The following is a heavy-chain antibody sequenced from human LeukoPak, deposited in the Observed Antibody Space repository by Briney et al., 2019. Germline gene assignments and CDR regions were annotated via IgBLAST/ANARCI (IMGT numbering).Heavy chain of an antibody. CDR1: GFTFSSYS. CDR3: ARTLGVDTAMVSGY. Sequence: GGSRRLSCAASGFTFSSYSMNWVRQAPGKGLEWVSSISSSSSYIYYADSVKGRFTISRDNAKNSLYLQMNSLRAEDTAVYYCARTLGVDTAMVSGYWGQGTLVTVSS. D-gene: IGHD5-18*01. J-gene: IGHJ4*02. V-gene: IGHV3-21*01. CDR2: ISSSSSYI.